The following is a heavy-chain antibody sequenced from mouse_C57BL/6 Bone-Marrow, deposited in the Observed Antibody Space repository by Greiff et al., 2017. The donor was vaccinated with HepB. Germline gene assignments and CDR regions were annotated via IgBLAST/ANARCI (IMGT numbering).Heavy chain of an antibody. D-gene: IGHD2-1*01. Sequence: DVKLVESGGGLVKPGGSLKLSCAASGFTFSSYAMSWVRQTPEKRLEWVATISDGGSYTYYPDNVKGRFTISRDNAKNNLYLQMSHLKSEDTAMYYCAREIYGNYFDYWGQGTTLTVSS. CDR3: AREIYGNYFDY. J-gene: IGHJ2*01. V-gene: IGHV5-4*01. CDR2: ISDGGSYT. CDR1: GFTFSSYA.